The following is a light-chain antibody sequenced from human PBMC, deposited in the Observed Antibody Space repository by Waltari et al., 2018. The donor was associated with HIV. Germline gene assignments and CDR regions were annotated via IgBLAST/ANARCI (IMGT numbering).Light chain of an antibody. V-gene: IGLV2-14*01. CDR1: TSDVGGYKY. J-gene: IGLJ1*01. CDR2: EVN. CDR3: TSYTSRNTRV. Sequence: QSALTQPASVSGSPGQSITISCTGTTSDVGGYKYVSWYQQHPGKAPKLLIYEVNNRPSGVSIRSSGSKAGNTASLTISELQAEDEADYYCTSYTSRNTRVFGTGTKVTVL.